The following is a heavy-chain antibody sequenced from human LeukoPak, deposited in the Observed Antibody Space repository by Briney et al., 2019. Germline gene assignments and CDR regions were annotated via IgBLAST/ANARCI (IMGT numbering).Heavy chain of an antibody. CDR2: INPNSGGT. Sequence: ASMKVSCKASGDTFTGNYIHWVRQAPGQGLEWMGWINPNSGGTKYAQKFQGRVTLTSDTSITTAYLDLASLTSDDTAVYYCARLLAGGNAFDIWGQGTMLAVSS. J-gene: IGHJ3*02. CDR1: GDTFTGNY. V-gene: IGHV1-2*02. D-gene: IGHD3-16*01. CDR3: ARLLAGGNAFDI.